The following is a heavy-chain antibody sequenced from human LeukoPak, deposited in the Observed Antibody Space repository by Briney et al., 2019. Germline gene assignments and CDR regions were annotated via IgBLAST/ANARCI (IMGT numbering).Heavy chain of an antibody. D-gene: IGHD2-21*01. V-gene: IGHV1-18*01. CDR2: ISSFNGNT. CDR3: ARRIGTPTDAFDI. Sequence: ASVNVSCKSSGYSFTTYGISWVRQAPGQGLEWMGWISSFNGNTNYAQKLQGRVSMTTDTSTSTAYLELRSLRSDDTAIYFCARRIGTPTDAFDIWGQGTVVTVSS. CDR1: GYSFTTYG. J-gene: IGHJ3*02.